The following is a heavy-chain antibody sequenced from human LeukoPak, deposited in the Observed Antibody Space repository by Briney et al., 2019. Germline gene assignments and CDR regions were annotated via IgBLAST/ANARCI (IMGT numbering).Heavy chain of an antibody. V-gene: IGHV3-30-3*01. CDR1: GFTFSSYA. CDR3: ARPDSSGWSHAFDI. D-gene: IGHD6-19*01. J-gene: IGHJ3*02. CDR2: MPSDGNNK. Sequence: GRSLRLSCAASGFTFSSYAMHWVRQAPGKGLEWVAVMPSDGNNKYYADSVKGRFTISRDNSKNTLYLDMNSLRAEDTAVYYCARPDSSGWSHAFDIWGQGTKVTVSS.